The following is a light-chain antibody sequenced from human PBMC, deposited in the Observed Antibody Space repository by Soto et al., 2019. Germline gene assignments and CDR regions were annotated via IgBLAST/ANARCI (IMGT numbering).Light chain of an antibody. CDR2: SNN. Sequence: QSVLTQPPSASGTPGQTVTISCSGSSSNIGLNTVNWYQQLPGTAPKLLIYSNNQRPSGVPDRFSGSKSGTSASLAITGLQSEDEADYYCSSWDDSLNAVFGGGTKVTVL. J-gene: IGLJ2*01. V-gene: IGLV1-44*01. CDR3: SSWDDSLNAV. CDR1: SSNIGLNT.